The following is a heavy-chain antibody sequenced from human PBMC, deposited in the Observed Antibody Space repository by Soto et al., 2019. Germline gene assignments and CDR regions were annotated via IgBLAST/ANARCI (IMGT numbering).Heavy chain of an antibody. D-gene: IGHD3-22*01. CDR3: AKDPFSMIVVVATPDYYYGMDV. Sequence: PGGSLRLSCAASGFTFSTYAMSWVRQAPGKGLEWVSTIGASGGSTYYADSVKGRFTISRDNSKNTLYLQMNSLRAEDTAVYYCAKDPFSMIVVVATPDYYYGMDVWGPGATVTVSS. J-gene: IGHJ6*02. V-gene: IGHV3-23*01. CDR2: IGASGGST. CDR1: GFTFSTYA.